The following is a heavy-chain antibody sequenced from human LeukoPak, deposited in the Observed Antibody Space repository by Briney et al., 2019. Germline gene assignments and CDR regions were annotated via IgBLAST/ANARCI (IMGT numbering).Heavy chain of an antibody. D-gene: IGHD1-1*01. CDR3: ARVWIRDYMDV. CDR1: GFTFSDYA. V-gene: IGHV3-23*01. J-gene: IGHJ6*03. Sequence: GGSLRLSCAVSGFTFSDYAMKWVRQAPGKGLEWVSAITADCGSTHYTISVKGRFITSRDTPKNTLYLQMNNLRAEDTAVYFCARVWIRDYMDVWGKGTTVTVSS. CDR2: ITADCGST.